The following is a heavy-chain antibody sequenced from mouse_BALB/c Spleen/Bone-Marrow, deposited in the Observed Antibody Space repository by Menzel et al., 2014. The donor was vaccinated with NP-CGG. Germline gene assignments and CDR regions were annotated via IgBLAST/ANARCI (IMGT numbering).Heavy chain of an antibody. J-gene: IGHJ3*01. Sequence: QVHLQQPGTELVRPGTSVKVSCKASGYAFTNYLIEWVKQRPGQGLEWIGVINPGSGDTSYNEKFRGKATLTADKSSSAAYMQLSSLTSDDSAVYFCARNANWLFAYWGQGTLVTVSA. CDR2: INPGSGDT. V-gene: IGHV1-54*01. D-gene: IGHD4-1*01. CDR1: GYAFTNYL. CDR3: ARNANWLFAY.